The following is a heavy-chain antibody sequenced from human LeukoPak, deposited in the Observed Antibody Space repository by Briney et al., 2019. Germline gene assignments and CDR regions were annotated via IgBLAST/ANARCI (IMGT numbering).Heavy chain of an antibody. CDR3: ARREYSGHSYFDY. J-gene: IGHJ4*02. Sequence: GESLKISCKASGYRFSDYWIGWVRQMPGKGLEWMGIIYPDDSDTRYSPSFQGQVTISADKSIGTAYLQCSTLKASDTAIYYCARREYSGHSYFDYWSQGTLVTVSS. CDR2: IYPDDSDT. CDR1: GYRFSDYW. V-gene: IGHV5-51*01. D-gene: IGHD3-22*01.